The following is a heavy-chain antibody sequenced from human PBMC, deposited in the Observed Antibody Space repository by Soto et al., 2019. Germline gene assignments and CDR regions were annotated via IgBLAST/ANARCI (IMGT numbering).Heavy chain of an antibody. D-gene: IGHD3-9*01. CDR3: ARSKDFDWSNMDV. CDR2: INHSGST. CDR1: GGSFSGYY. J-gene: IGHJ6*02. Sequence: SETLSLTCAVYGGSFSGYYWSWIRQPPGKGLEWIGEINHSGSTNYNPSLKSRVTISVDTSKNQFSLKLSSVTAADTAVYYCARSKDFDWSNMDVWGQGTTVTVSS. V-gene: IGHV4-34*01.